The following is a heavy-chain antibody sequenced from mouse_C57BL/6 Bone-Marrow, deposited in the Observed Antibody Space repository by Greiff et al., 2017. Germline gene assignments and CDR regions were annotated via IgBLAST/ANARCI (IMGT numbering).Heavy chain of an antibody. CDR1: GYSFTGYY. J-gene: IGHJ2*01. D-gene: IGHD2-4*01. V-gene: IGHV1-42*01. CDR3: ARERDDYDGDY. CDR2: INPSTGGT. Sequence: VQLQQSGPELVKPGASVKISCKASGYSFTGYYMNWVKQSPEKSLEWIGEINPSTGGTTYNQKFKAKATLTVDKSSSTAYMQLKSLTSEDSEVYYCARERDDYDGDYWGQGTTLTVSS.